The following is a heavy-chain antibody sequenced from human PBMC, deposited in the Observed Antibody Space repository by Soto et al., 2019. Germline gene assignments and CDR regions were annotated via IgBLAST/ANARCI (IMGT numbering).Heavy chain of an antibody. V-gene: IGHV3-74*01. CDR2: INSNGSST. J-gene: IGHJ5*02. CDR3: ARVPLVNWVVAATRDNWFDP. CDR1: GFTFSNYA. Sequence: PGGSLRLSCAASGFTFSNYAMTWVRQAPGKGLEWVSGINSNGSSTSYADSVKGRFTISRDNAKNTLYLQMNSLRAEDTAVYYCARVPLVNWVVAATRDNWFDPWGQGTLVTVSS. D-gene: IGHD2-15*01.